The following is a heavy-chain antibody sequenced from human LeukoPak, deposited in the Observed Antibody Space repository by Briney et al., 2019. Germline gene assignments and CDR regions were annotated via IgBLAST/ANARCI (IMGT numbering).Heavy chain of an antibody. J-gene: IGHJ6*02. CDR1: GFTVSSNY. CDR3: ARDLNSNYPSYYYYGMDV. V-gene: IGHV3-53*01. D-gene: IGHD4-11*01. Sequence: GGSLRLSCAASGFTVSSNYMSWVRQAPGKGLEWVSVIYSGGSTYYADSVKGRFTISRDNSKNTLYLQMNSLRAEDTAVYYCARDLNSNYPSYYYYGMDVWGQGTTVTVSS. CDR2: IYSGGST.